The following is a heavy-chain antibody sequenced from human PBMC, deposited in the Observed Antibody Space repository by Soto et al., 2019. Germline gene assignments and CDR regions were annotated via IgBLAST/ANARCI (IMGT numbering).Heavy chain of an antibody. V-gene: IGHV1-24*01. J-gene: IGHJ5*02. D-gene: IGHD3-10*01. Sequence: GASVKVSCKVSGYTLTELSMHWVRQAPGKGLEWMGGFDPGDGETIYAQKFQGRVTMTEDTSTDTAYMELSSLRSEDTAVYYCATPTYYYGSGSLYWFDPWGQGTLVTVSS. CDR3: ATPTYYYGSGSLYWFDP. CDR1: GYTLTELS. CDR2: FDPGDGET.